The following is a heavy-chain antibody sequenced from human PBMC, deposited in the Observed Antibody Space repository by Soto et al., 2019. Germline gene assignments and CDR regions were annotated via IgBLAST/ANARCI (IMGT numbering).Heavy chain of an antibody. CDR1: GGSFSGYY. CDR3: ARVRDGYNYYYYYYGMDV. J-gene: IGHJ6*02. V-gene: IGHV4-34*01. D-gene: IGHD5-12*01. Sequence: LETLSLTCAVYGGSFSGYYWSWIRQPPGKGLEWIGEINHSGSTNYNPSLKSRVTISVDTSKNQFSLKLSSVTAADTAVYYCARVRDGYNYYYYYYGMDVWGQGTTVTVSS. CDR2: INHSGST.